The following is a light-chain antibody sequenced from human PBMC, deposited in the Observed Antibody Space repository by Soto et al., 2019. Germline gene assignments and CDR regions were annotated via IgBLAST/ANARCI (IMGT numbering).Light chain of an antibody. CDR2: KAS. J-gene: IGKJ1*01. Sequence: DFQMTQSPSTLSASVGDRVTITCRASQNIRSRLAWFQQKPGKAPKLLIYKASSLESGVPSRFSGSGSGTEFTLTISRLQPDDFATYYCQQYNSYSWTFGQGTKVDI. V-gene: IGKV1-5*03. CDR1: QNIRSR. CDR3: QQYNSYSWT.